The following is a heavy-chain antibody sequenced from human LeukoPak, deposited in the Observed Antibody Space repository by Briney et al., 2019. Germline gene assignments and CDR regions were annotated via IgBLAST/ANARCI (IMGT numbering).Heavy chain of an antibody. V-gene: IGHV1-2*02. CDR3: ARYKGRYYDSSGPFDY. D-gene: IGHD3-22*01. CDR1: GYTFTGYY. Sequence: ASVKVSCKASGYTFTGYYMHRVRQAPGPGLEWMGWISTNSGGTNYAQKFQGRVTMTRDTSISTTYMELSRLRCYDTAVYYCARYKGRYYDSSGPFDYWGQGTLVTVSS. J-gene: IGHJ4*02. CDR2: ISTNSGGT.